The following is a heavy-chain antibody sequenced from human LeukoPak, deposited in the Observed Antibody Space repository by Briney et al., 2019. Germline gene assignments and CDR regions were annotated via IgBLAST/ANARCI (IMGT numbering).Heavy chain of an antibody. CDR1: GFTVSSNY. Sequence: GGSLRLSCAASGFTVSSNYMSWVRQAPGKVLEWVSVIYSGGSTYYADSVKGRFTISRDNSKNTLYLQMNSLRAEDTAVYYCARGTAMVSFDYWGQGTLVTVSS. CDR2: IYSGGST. D-gene: IGHD5-18*01. J-gene: IGHJ4*02. CDR3: ARGTAMVSFDY. V-gene: IGHV3-53*01.